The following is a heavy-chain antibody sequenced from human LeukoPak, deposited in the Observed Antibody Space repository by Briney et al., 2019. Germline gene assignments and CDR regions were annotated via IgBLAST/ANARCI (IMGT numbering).Heavy chain of an antibody. CDR1: GGSINSYY. V-gene: IGHV4-34*01. CDR2: INHSGST. Sequence: SETLSLTCTVSGGSINSYYWSWIRQPPGKGLEWIGEINHSGSTNYNPSLKSRVTISVDTSKNQFSLKLSSVTAADTAVYYCARGIAAPFFDYWGQGTLATVSS. CDR3: ARGIAAPFFDY. J-gene: IGHJ4*02. D-gene: IGHD6-6*01.